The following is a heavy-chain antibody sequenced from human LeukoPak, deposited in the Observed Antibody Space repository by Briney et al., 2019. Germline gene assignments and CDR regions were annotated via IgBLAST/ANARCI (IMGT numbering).Heavy chain of an antibody. CDR1: GYTFTSNY. D-gene: IGHD3-22*01. CDR2: IYPRDGST. Sequence: ASVKVSCKASGYTFTSNYIHWVRQAPGQGLEWMGMIYPRDGSTSYAQKFQGRVTMTTDTSTSTAYMELRSLRSDDTAVYYCARAQGGYYEPFDIWGQGTMVTVSS. J-gene: IGHJ3*02. V-gene: IGHV1-46*01. CDR3: ARAQGGYYEPFDI.